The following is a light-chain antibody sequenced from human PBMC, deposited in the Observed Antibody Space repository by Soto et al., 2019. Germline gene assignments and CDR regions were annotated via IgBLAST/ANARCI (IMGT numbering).Light chain of an antibody. J-gene: IGKJ1*01. CDR1: QGVTNH. CDR3: LHHNEFPWT. Sequence: DIQMTQSPSSLSASVGDRVTITCRASQGVTNHLAWYQQKPGEAPKRLVYDVSSLQSGVPSRFSGSGSGTEFTLTIISLQPEDLATYYCLHHNEFPWTFGQGTKVEMK. V-gene: IGKV1-17*01. CDR2: DVS.